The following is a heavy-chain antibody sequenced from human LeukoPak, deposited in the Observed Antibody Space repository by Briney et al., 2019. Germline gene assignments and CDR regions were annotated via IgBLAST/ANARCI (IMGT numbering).Heavy chain of an antibody. V-gene: IGHV3-23*01. D-gene: IGHD5-12*01. CDR3: AKARGSGYAEYYFDY. CDR1: GFTFSSYA. J-gene: IGHJ4*02. Sequence: PGRSLRLSCAASGFTFSSYAMNWVRQAPGKGLEWVSAISDSGGSTNYADSVKGRFTISRDNSNNTLYLQMNSLRAEDTAVYYCAKARGSGYAEYYFDYWGQGTLVTVSS. CDR2: ISDSGGST.